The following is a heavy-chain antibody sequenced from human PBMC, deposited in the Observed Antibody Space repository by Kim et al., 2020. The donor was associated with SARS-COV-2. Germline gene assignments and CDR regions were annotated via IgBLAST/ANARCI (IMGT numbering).Heavy chain of an antibody. CDR1: GGSISSGGYY. CDR3: ARDDYYGSGSYYNYYGMDV. CDR2: IYYSGST. V-gene: IGHV4-31*03. Sequence: SETLSLTCTVSGGSISSGGYYWSWIRQHPGKGLEWIGYIYYSGSTYYNPSLKSRVTISVDTSKNQFSLKLSSVTAADTAVYYCARDDYYGSGSYYNYYGMDVWGQGTTVTVSS. J-gene: IGHJ6*02. D-gene: IGHD3-10*01.